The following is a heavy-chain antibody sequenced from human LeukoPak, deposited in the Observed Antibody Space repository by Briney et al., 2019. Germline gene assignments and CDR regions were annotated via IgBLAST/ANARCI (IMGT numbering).Heavy chain of an antibody. J-gene: IGHJ4*02. CDR2: INPNSGGT. CDR3: ARDLWELPSYYFDY. CDR1: GYTFTGYY. V-gene: IGHV1-2*02. D-gene: IGHD1-26*01. Sequence: ASVKVSCKASGYTFTGYYMHWVGQAPGQGLEWMGWINPNSGGTNYAQKFQGRVTMTRDTSISTAYMELSRLRSDDTAVYYCARDLWELPSYYFDYWGQGTLVTVSS.